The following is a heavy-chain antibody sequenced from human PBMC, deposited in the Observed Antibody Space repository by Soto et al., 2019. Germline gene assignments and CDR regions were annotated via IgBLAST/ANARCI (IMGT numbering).Heavy chain of an antibody. J-gene: IGHJ4*02. D-gene: IGHD6-13*01. V-gene: IGHV4-30-2*01. CDR3: ARVKGSSWVDY. Sequence: SETLSLTCAVSGGSISSGGYSWSWIRQPPGKGLEWIGYIYHSASTYYNPSLKSRVTISVDRSKNQFSLKLSSVTAADTAVYYCARVKGSSWVDYWGQGTLVTVSS. CDR2: IYHSAST. CDR1: GGSISSGGYS.